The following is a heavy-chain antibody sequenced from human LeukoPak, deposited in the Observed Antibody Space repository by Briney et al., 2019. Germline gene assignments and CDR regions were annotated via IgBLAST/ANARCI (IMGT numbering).Heavy chain of an antibody. CDR3: AKKVVVGATSPYSDFQD. Sequence: GGSLRLSCAASGFTFSSYSMNWVRQAPGKGLEWVSYISSSSSTIYYADSVKGRFTISRDNAKNSLYLQMNSLRAEDTALYYCAKKVVVGATSPYSDFQDWGQGTLVTVSS. CDR2: ISSSSSTI. V-gene: IGHV3-48*01. CDR1: GFTFSSYS. J-gene: IGHJ1*01. D-gene: IGHD1-26*01.